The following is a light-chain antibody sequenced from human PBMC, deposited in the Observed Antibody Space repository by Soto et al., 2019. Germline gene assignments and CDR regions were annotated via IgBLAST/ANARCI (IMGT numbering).Light chain of an antibody. V-gene: IGKV3-15*01. CDR1: QSVRSN. CDR3: QQYNNWPLT. Sequence: EIVMTQSPATLSVSPGERVTLSCRASQSVRSNLAWYQQKPGQAPRLLISGASTRATGIPAKFSGSGSGTEFTLSISSLQSEDFASYYWQQYNNWPLTFGQGTKVEIK. J-gene: IGKJ1*01. CDR2: GAS.